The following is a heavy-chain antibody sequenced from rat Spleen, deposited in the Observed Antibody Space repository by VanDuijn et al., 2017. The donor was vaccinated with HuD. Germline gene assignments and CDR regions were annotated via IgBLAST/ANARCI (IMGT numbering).Heavy chain of an antibody. CDR3: VKDRDGGYAMDA. Sequence: EVQLVESDGGLVQPGRSLKLSCAASGFTFNDHFMAWVRQAPTKGLEWVATISTDGGSTYYPDSVKGRFTISRDNAENTVYLQMNSLRSEDTATYYCVKDRDGGYAMDAWGQGASVTVSS. D-gene: IGHD1-11*01. CDR2: ISTDGGST. CDR1: GFTFNDHF. V-gene: IGHV5-29*01. J-gene: IGHJ4*01.